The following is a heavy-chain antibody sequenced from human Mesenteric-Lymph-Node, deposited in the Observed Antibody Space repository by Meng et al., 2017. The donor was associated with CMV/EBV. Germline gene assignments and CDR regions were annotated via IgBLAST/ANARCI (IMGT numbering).Heavy chain of an antibody. CDR2: IYRGDNT. CDR1: GFNVRDKY. V-gene: IGHV3-66*01. Sequence: VHLVESGGGLVQPGGSMRLFCAASGFNVRDKYMSWVRPAPGKGLEWVCIIYRGDNTYYIDSVKDRFTVSRDNSKNTMYLQMNSLRVEDTAVYYCTGDSVSNPNLDYWGQGTLVTVSS. CDR3: TGDSVSNPNLDY. D-gene: IGHD3-10*01. J-gene: IGHJ4*02.